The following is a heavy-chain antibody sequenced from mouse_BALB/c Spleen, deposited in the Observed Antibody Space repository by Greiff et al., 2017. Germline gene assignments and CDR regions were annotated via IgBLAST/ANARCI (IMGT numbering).Heavy chain of an antibody. CDR2: IWSGGST. CDR1: GFSLTSYG. CDR3: ARGYGNYGFAY. J-gene: IGHJ3*01. V-gene: IGHV2-2*02. Sequence: VQLQQSGPGLVQPSQSLSITCTVSGFSLTSYGVHWVRQSPGKGLEWLGVIWSGGSTDYNAAFISRLSISKDNSKSQVFFKMNSLQANDTAIYYCARGYGNYGFAYWGQGTLVTVSA. D-gene: IGHD2-10*02.